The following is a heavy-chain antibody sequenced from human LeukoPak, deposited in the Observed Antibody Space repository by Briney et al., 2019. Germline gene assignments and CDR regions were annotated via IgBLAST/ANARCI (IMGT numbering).Heavy chain of an antibody. D-gene: IGHD3-16*01. J-gene: IGHJ4*02. Sequence: ASVKVSCKVSGYTLTELSMHWVRQAPGKGLEWMGGFDPEDGETIYAQKFQGRVTMTEGTSTDTAYMELSSLRSEDTAVYYCATEVGDRPFDYWGQGTLVTVSS. CDR1: GYTLTELS. CDR2: FDPEDGET. CDR3: ATEVGDRPFDY. V-gene: IGHV1-24*01.